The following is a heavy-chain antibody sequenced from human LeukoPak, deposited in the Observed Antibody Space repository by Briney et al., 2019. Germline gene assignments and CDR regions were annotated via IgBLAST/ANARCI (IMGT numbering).Heavy chain of an antibody. CDR3: ARVRYFDWLLSTIDY. J-gene: IGHJ4*02. D-gene: IGHD3-9*01. CDR1: GGSISSSSYY. Sequence: SETLSLTCTVSGGSISSSSYYWGWIRQPPGKGLECIGSIYYSGSTYYNPSLKSRVTISVDTSKNQFSLKLSSVTAADTAVYYCARVRYFDWLLSTIDYWGQGTLVTVSS. CDR2: IYYSGST. V-gene: IGHV4-39*07.